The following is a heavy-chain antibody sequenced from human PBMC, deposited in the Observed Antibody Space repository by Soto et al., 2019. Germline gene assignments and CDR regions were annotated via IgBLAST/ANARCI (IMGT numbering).Heavy chain of an antibody. D-gene: IGHD3-9*01. V-gene: IGHV3-33*01. J-gene: IGHJ3*02. CDR3: ARDEEFDNENGFDM. CDR1: GFPFSFYG. CDR2: IVSDGSAI. Sequence: GGSLRLSCAVSGFPFSFYGFHWVRQSPGKGLEWLGVIVSDGSAIYHADSLEGRFFISRDNSKDILYLQMNSLRVEDTDVYYCARDEEFDNENGFDMWGQGTMVTVSS.